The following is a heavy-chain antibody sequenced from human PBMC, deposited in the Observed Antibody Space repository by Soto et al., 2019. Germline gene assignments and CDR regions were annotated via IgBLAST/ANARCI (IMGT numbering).Heavy chain of an antibody. CDR2: IDPSDSYT. Sequence: PGESLKISCKGSGYSFTSYWISWVRQMPGKGLEWMGRIDPSDSYTNYSPSFQGHVTISADKSISTAYLQWSSLKASDTAMYYCAGEAAVADFEVVRSWFDPWGQGTLVNVSS. V-gene: IGHV5-10-1*01. CDR1: GYSFTSYW. CDR3: AGEAAVADFEVVRSWFDP. J-gene: IGHJ5*02. D-gene: IGHD6-19*01.